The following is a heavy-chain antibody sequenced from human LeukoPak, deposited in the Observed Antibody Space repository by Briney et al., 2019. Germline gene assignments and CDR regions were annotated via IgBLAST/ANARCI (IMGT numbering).Heavy chain of an antibody. D-gene: IGHD4-23*01. CDR3: AITDYGGNSDAFDI. J-gene: IGHJ3*02. CDR2: INHSGST. CDR1: GGSFSGYY. V-gene: IGHV4-34*01. Sequence: SETLSLTCAVYGGSFSGYYWSWLRQPPGKGLEWLGEINHSGSTNYNPSLKSRVTISVDTSKNQFSLKLSSVTAADTAVYYCAITDYGGNSDAFDIWGQGTMVTVSS.